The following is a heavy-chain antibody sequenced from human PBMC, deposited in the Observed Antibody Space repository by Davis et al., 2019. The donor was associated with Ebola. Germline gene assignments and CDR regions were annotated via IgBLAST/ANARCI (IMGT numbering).Heavy chain of an antibody. CDR2: ISNDGSRE. V-gene: IGHV3-30-3*01. D-gene: IGHD2-15*01. CDR1: GFTFTNYA. CDR3: AKDRGDIVVVVPAHLFDP. Sequence: GGSLRLSCAASGFTFTNYAIHWVRQAPGKGLEWVAFISNDGSRESYADSVKGRFTISRDNSKSTVQLQMNRLTVEDTAVYYCAKDRGDIVVVVPAHLFDPWGQGTLVTVSS. J-gene: IGHJ5*02.